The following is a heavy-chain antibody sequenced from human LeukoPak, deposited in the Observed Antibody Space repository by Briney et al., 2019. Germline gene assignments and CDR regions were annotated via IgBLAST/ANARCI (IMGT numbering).Heavy chain of an antibody. D-gene: IGHD2-15*01. CDR2: IYHSGST. J-gene: IGHJ4*02. CDR3: ARVATIVVVVAAPFDY. CDR1: GYSISSTYY. Sequence: SETLSLTCTVSGYSISSTYYWGWIRQPPGKGVEWIGSIYHSGSTYYNPSLKSRITISVDTSKNQFSLKLSSVTAADTAVYYCARVATIVVVVAAPFDYWGQGTLVTLSS. V-gene: IGHV4-38-2*02.